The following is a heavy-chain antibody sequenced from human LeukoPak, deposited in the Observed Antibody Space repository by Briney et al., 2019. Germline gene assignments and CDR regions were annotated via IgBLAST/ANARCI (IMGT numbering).Heavy chain of an antibody. CDR3: ARDTGYLDY. CDR1: GFTFTSYN. D-gene: IGHD2-15*01. J-gene: IGHJ4*02. CDR2: ITSSSSYR. Sequence: GGSLRLSCAASGFTFTSYNMNWVRQAPGKGLEWVSSITSSSSYRYYADSVKGRFTISRDSAKNSLYLQMDSLRAEDTAVYYCARDTGYLDYWGQGTLVTVSS. V-gene: IGHV3-21*01.